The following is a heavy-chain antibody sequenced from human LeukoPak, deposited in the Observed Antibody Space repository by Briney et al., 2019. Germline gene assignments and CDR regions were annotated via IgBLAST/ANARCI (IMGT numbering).Heavy chain of an antibody. CDR3: ARIVLYDFWSGYYNYYYMDV. CDR2: IYYSGST. CDR1: GGSFSGYY. D-gene: IGHD3-3*01. V-gene: IGHV4-34*01. J-gene: IGHJ6*03. Sequence: SETLSLTCAVYGGSFSGYYWGWIRQPPGKGLEWIGSIYYSGSTYYNPSLKSRVTISVDTSKNQFSLKLSSVTAADTAVYYCARIVLYDFWSGYYNYYYMDVWGKGTTVTVSS.